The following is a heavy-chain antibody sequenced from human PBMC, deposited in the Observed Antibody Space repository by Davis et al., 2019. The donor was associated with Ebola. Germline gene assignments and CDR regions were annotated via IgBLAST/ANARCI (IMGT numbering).Heavy chain of an antibody. D-gene: IGHD3-3*01. V-gene: IGHV3-23*01. Sequence: PGGSLRLSCAASGFTFSSYAMRWVRQAPGKGLEWVSAISGSGGSTYYADSVKGRFTISRDNSKNTLNLQMNSLRAEDTAIYYCAKDKNYDFWSGYPHDAFDIWGQGTMVTVSS. J-gene: IGHJ3*02. CDR3: AKDKNYDFWSGYPHDAFDI. CDR1: GFTFSSYA. CDR2: ISGSGGST.